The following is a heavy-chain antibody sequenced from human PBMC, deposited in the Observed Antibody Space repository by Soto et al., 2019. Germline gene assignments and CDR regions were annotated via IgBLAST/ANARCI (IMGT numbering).Heavy chain of an antibody. J-gene: IGHJ4*02. CDR2: INSYNGNT. V-gene: IGHV1-18*01. CDR3: ARDMVTIFGVVIKD. CDR1: GYTFTNYG. Sequence: QVQLVQSGAEVKKPGASVKVSCKASGYTFTNYGITWVRQAPGQGLEWMGWINSYNGNTHYAQKLQGRVTMTTDTSTSTAYMELRSLRSHDTAVYYCARDMVTIFGVVIKDWGQGTLVTVSS. D-gene: IGHD3-3*01.